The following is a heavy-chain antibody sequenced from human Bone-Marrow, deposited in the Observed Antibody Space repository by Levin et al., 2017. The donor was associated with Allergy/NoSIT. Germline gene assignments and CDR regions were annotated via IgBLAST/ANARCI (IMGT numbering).Heavy chain of an antibody. D-gene: IGHD3-3*01. CDR1: GYTFTSYG. J-gene: IGHJ4*02. CDR3: ARVPFGGWSGGRLFDY. CDR2: ISAYNGNT. V-gene: IGHV1-18*01. Sequence: ASVKVSCKASGYTFTSYGISWVRQAPGQGLEWMGWISAYNGNTNYAQKLQGRVTMTTDTSTSTAYMELRSLRSDDTAVYYCARVPFGGWSGGRLFDYWGQGTLVTVSS.